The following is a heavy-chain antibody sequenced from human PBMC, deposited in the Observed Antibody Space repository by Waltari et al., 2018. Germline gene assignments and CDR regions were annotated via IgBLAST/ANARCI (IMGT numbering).Heavy chain of an antibody. CDR2: IYYSGST. Sequence: QLQLQESGPGLVKPSETLSLTCTVPGGSISSSSYYWGWIRQPPGKGLEWIGSIYYSGSTYYNPSLKSRVTISVDTSKNQFSLKLSSVTAADTAVYYCARGVHGGNSYYFDYWGQGTLVTVSS. CDR1: GGSISSSSYY. CDR3: ARGVHGGNSYYFDY. D-gene: IGHD2-21*02. V-gene: IGHV4-39*07. J-gene: IGHJ4*02.